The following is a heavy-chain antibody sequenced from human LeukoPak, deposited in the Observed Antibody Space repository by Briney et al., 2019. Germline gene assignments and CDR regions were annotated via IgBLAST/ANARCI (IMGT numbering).Heavy chain of an antibody. D-gene: IGHD3-9*01. CDR2: IYYSGST. J-gene: IGHJ4*02. CDR1: GGSISSYY. CDR3: ARGDFDWSSYYFDY. V-gene: IGHV4-59*01. Sequence: SETLSLTCTVSGGSISSYYGSWIRQPPGKGLEWIGYIYYSGSTNYNPSLKSRVTISVDTSKNQFSLKLSSVTAADTAVHYCARGDFDWSSYYFDYWGQGTLVTVSS.